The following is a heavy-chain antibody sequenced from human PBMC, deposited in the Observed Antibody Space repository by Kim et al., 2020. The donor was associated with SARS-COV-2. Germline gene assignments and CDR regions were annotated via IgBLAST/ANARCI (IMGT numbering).Heavy chain of an antibody. D-gene: IGHD3-10*02. Sequence: ADSVKGRFTISRDNAKNTLYLQMNSLRAEDTAVYYCAKEYYVRSPGPFDYWGQGTLVTVSS. J-gene: IGHJ4*02. CDR3: AKEYYVRSPGPFDY. V-gene: IGHV3-23*01.